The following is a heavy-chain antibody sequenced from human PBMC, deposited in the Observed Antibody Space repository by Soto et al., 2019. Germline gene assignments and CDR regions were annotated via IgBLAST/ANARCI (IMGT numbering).Heavy chain of an antibody. J-gene: IGHJ4*02. CDR3: ARGRISYSGSYYGY. V-gene: IGHV4-34*01. Sequence: GSLSLTCAVYGGSFSGYYWSWIRQPPGKGLEWIGEINHSGSTNYNPSLKSRVTISVDTSKNQFSLKLSSVTAADTAVYYCARGRISYSGSYYGYWGQGTLVTVSS. CDR2: INHSGST. D-gene: IGHD1-26*01. CDR1: GGSFSGYY.